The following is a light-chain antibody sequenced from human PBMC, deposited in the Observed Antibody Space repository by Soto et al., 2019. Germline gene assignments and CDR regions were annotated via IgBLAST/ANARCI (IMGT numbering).Light chain of an antibody. V-gene: IGLV2-8*01. J-gene: IGLJ1*01. CDR3: SSYAGSNHFV. CDR2: EVS. CDR1: SSDVGGYNY. Sequence: QSVLTQPPSASGSPGQSVTISCTGTSSDVGGYNYVSWYQQHPGKAPRLMIFEVSERPSGVPDRFSGSKSGNTASLTVSGLQAEDEADYYCSSYAGSNHFVFGTGTKVTVL.